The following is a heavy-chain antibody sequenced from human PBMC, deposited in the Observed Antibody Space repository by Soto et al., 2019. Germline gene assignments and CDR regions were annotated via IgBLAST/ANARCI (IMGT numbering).Heavy chain of an antibody. V-gene: IGHV3-33*01. J-gene: IGHJ4*02. CDR3: ARAGGTTVTGLWHFDS. D-gene: IGHD4-17*01. CDR1: GFTFNTYS. Sequence: QVQLEESGGGVVQPGRSLRLSCEASGFTFNTYSMHWVRQPPGKGLEWLAAIWYDGTQKYYADSVKGRFIISRDNSKKLLYLEMNILRAEDTVVYYCARAGGTTVTGLWHFDSWGQVTLVTVSS. CDR2: IWYDGTQK.